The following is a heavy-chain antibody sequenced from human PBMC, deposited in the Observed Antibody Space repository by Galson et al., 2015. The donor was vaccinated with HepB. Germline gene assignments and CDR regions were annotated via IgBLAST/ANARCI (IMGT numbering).Heavy chain of an antibody. V-gene: IGHV5-51*03. D-gene: IGHD3-9*01. CDR2: IYPGDSDT. CDR1: GYSFTSYW. Sequence: QSGAEVKKPGESLKISCKGSGYSFTSYWIGWVRQMPGKGLEWMGIIYPGDSDTRYSPSFQGQVTISADKSISTAYLQWSSLKASDTAMYYCARLTFGDYDILTGYLLFDYWGQGTLVTVSS. CDR3: ARLTFGDYDILTGYLLFDY. J-gene: IGHJ4*02.